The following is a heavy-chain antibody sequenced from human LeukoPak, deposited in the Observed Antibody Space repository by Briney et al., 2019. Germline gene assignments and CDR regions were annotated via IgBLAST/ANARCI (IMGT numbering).Heavy chain of an antibody. Sequence: SSETLSLTCAVSGGSVSGYYWNWIRQPPGKGLEWIGYLYYSGSTNSNPSLKSRVTMSVDTSKNQFSLKLRSVTAADTAVYYCARGGSGISNAFDIWGQGTMVTVSS. CDR3: ARGGSGISNAFDI. V-gene: IGHV4-59*02. J-gene: IGHJ3*02. D-gene: IGHD3-10*01. CDR2: LYYSGST. CDR1: GGSVSGYY.